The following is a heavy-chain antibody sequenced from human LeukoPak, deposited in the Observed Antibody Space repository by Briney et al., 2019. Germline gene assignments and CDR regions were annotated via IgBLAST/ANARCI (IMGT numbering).Heavy chain of an antibody. D-gene: IGHD6-19*01. J-gene: IGHJ5*02. CDR3: AREWSSGLNWFDP. CDR2: IYSGGST. V-gene: IGHV3-66*01. CDR1: GFAVSSNY. Sequence: GGSLRLSCAASGFAVSSNYMSWVRQAPGKGLEWVSVIYSGGSTYYADSVKGRFTISRDNSKNTLYLQMNSLRAEDTAVYYCAREWSSGLNWFDPWGQGTLVTVSS.